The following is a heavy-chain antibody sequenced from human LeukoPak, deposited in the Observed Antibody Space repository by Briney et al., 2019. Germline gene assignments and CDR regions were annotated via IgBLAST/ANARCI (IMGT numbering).Heavy chain of an antibody. CDR1: GFPFDTYP. CDR2: ISSSNSFK. CDR3: ATMGEQWLLKDI. Sequence: GGSLRLSCAASGFPFDTYPMNWVRQAPGKGLEWVAAISSSNSFKNYADSVKGRFTISRDNAQNSLYLQMSSLRAEDTGLYYCATMGEQWLLKDIWGQGTMVIVSS. V-gene: IGHV3-21*01. J-gene: IGHJ3*02. D-gene: IGHD6-19*01.